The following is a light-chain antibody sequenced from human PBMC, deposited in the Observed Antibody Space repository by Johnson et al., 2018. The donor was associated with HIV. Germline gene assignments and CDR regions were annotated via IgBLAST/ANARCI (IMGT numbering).Light chain of an antibody. V-gene: IGLV1-51*01. CDR3: GTWDSSLSVYV. CDR2: DNN. Sequence: QSVLTQPPSVSAAPGQKVTISCSGSSSNIGNMYVSWYQQLPGTAPKLLIYDNNKRPSGTPDRFSGSKSGPSATLGITGLQTGDEADYYCGTWDSSLSVYVFGTGTKVTV. J-gene: IGLJ1*01. CDR1: SSNIGNMY.